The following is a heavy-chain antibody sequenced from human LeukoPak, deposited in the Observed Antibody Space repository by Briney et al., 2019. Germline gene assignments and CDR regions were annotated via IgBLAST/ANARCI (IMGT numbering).Heavy chain of an antibody. CDR2: ISVRSNYI. J-gene: IGHJ4*02. Sequence: GGSLRLSCAASGYTFSSFSINWVRQAPGKGLEWVSSISVRSNYIYYADSVRGRFSISRDDARDSLYLQMNSLRAEDTAVYYCARDYGYGPFDYWGQGTLVTVSS. CDR1: GYTFSSFS. V-gene: IGHV3-21*01. CDR3: ARDYGYGPFDY. D-gene: IGHD5-12*01.